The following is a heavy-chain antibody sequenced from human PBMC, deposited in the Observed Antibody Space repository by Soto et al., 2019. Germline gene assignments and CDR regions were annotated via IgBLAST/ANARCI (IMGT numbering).Heavy chain of an antibody. Sequence: ASVKVSCKTSGYTFPSYYMHWVRQAPGQGLEWIGIINASGGSTTCAQNVHGRVTMTQDTSTSTEYMELSSLRSEDTAVYYCARALIQGSDYFSSGYFYCKYVRGEGTTFTVSS. D-gene: IGHD3-3*01. J-gene: IGHJ6*04. CDR2: INASGGST. CDR3: ARALIQGSDYFSSGYFYCKYV. V-gene: IGHV1-46*01. CDR1: GYTFPSYY.